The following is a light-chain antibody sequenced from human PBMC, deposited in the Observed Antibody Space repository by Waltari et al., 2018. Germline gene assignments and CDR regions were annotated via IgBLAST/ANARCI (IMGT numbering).Light chain of an antibody. CDR2: GNS. CDR1: SSNIGAPYD. CDR3: QSYDSRLSAYV. V-gene: IGLV1-40*01. Sequence: QSVLTQPPSVSGAPGQTVTISCTGGSSNIGAPYDVHWYHHLLGTAPKVVVYGNSTRPSGVPDRFSGSKAGTSASLTISGLQAEDEADYYCQSYDSRLSAYVFGGGTKLTVL. J-gene: IGLJ3*02.